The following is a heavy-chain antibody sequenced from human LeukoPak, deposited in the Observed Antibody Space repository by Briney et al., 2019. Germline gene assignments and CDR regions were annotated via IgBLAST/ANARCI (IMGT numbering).Heavy chain of an antibody. D-gene: IGHD6-13*01. J-gene: IGHJ4*02. CDR2: FDPEDGET. CDR3: ATAVAAAGIFYFDY. V-gene: IGHV1-24*01. Sequence: ASVKVSCKSSGNSFTSYDLNWVRQAPGKGLEWMGGFDPEDGETIYAQKFQGRVTMTEDTSTDTAYMELSSLRSEDTAVYYCATAVAAAGIFYFDYWGQGTLVTVSS. CDR1: GNSFTSYD.